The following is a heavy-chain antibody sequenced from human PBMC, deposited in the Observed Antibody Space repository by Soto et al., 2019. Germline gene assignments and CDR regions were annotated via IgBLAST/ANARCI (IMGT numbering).Heavy chain of an antibody. CDR1: GGTFSSYA. Sequence: GASVKVSCKASGGTFSSYAISWVRQAPEQGLEWMGGIIPIFGTANYAQKFQGRVTITADESTSTAYMELSSLRSEDTAVYYCATPPGRGYHYYDYWGQGTLVTVSS. CDR2: IIPIFGTA. J-gene: IGHJ4*02. D-gene: IGHD3-16*02. CDR3: ATPPGRGYHYYDY. V-gene: IGHV1-69*13.